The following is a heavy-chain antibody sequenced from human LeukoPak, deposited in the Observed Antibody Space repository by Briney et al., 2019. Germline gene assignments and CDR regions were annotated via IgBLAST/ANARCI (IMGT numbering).Heavy chain of an antibody. J-gene: IGHJ5*02. V-gene: IGHV1-69*13. CDR2: IIPIFGTA. D-gene: IGHD3-10*01. CDR1: GGTFSSYA. Sequence: GASVKVSCKASGGTFSSYAISWVRQAPGQGLEWMGGIIPIFGTANYAQKFQGRVTITADESTSTAYMELSSLRSEDTAVYYCAGDLHYGSGANWFDPWGQGTLVTVSS. CDR3: AGDLHYGSGANWFDP.